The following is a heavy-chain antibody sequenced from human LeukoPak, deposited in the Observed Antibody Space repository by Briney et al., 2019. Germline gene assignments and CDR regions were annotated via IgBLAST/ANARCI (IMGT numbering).Heavy chain of an antibody. CDR3: ASLTDYYDSSGRDY. V-gene: IGHV4-34*01. D-gene: IGHD3-22*01. Sequence: PSETLSLTCAVYGGSFSGYYWSWIRQPPGKGLEWIGEINHSGSTNYNPSLKSRVTISVDTSKNQFSLKLSSVTAADTAVYYCASLTDYYDSSGRDYSGQGTLVTVSS. CDR1: GGSFSGYY. J-gene: IGHJ4*02. CDR2: INHSGST.